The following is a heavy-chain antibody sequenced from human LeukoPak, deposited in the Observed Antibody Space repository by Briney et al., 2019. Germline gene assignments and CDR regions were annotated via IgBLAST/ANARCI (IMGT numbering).Heavy chain of an antibody. CDR2: IIPIFGTA. V-gene: IGHV1-69*05. CDR3: ASGLYSNPKYYYYYYMDV. Sequence: PVKVSCKASGGTFSSYAISWVRQAPGQGLEWMGGIIPIFGTANYAQKFQGRVTITTDESTSTAYMELSSLRSEDTAVYYCASGLYSNPKYYYYYYMDVWGKGTTVTVSS. CDR1: GGTFSSYA. D-gene: IGHD4-11*01. J-gene: IGHJ6*03.